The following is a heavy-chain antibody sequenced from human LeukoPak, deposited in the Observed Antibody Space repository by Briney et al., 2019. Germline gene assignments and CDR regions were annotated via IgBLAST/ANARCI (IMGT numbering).Heavy chain of an antibody. CDR2: INHSGST. Sequence: SETLSLTCAVYGGSFSGYYWSWIRQPPGKGLEWIGEINHSGSTNYNPSLKSRVTISVDTSKNQFSLKLGSVTAADTAVYYCASRRILWFGELSPIDYWGQGTLVTVSS. D-gene: IGHD3-10*01. V-gene: IGHV4-34*01. CDR1: GGSFSGYY. CDR3: ASRRILWFGELSPIDY. J-gene: IGHJ4*02.